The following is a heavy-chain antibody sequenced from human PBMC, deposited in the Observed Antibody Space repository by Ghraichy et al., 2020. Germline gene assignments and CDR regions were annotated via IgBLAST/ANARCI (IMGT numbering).Heavy chain of an antibody. J-gene: IGHJ5*02. Sequence: SGPTLVKPTQTLTLTCTFSGFSLSTSGVGVGWIRQPPGKALEWLALIYWNDDKRYSPSLKSRLTITKDTSKNQVVLTMTNMDPVDTATYYCAHRPALGEYQLLYDNWFDPWGQGTLVTVSS. V-gene: IGHV2-5*01. CDR2: IYWNDDK. CDR1: GFSLSTSGVG. D-gene: IGHD2-2*02. CDR3: AHRPALGEYQLLYDNWFDP.